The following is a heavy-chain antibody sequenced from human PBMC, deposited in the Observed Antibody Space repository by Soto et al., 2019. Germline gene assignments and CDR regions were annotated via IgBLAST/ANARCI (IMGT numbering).Heavy chain of an antibody. Sequence: SETLSLTCTFSGGSISSGGYYWSWIRQHPGKGLEWIGYIYYSGSTYYNPSLKSRVTISVDTSKNQFSLKLSSVTAADTAVYYCARETTVTTRSPGDYYYGMDVWGQGTTLTVSS. CDR3: ARETTVTTRSPGDYYYGMDV. CDR2: IYYSGST. J-gene: IGHJ6*02. D-gene: IGHD4-4*01. CDR1: GGSISSGGYY. V-gene: IGHV4-31*03.